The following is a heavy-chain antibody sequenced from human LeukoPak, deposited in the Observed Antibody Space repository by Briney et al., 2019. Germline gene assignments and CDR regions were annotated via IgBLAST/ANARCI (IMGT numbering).Heavy chain of an antibody. CDR1: GGSISSYY. CDR2: IYCSGST. D-gene: IGHD1-26*01. Sequence: SETLSLTCTVSGGSISSYYWSWIRQPPGNRLEWIGYIYCSGSTNYNPSLKSRVTISVDTSKNQFSLKLSSVTAADTAVYYCASYRGSYSGFDYWGQGTLVTVSS. J-gene: IGHJ4*02. V-gene: IGHV4-59*08. CDR3: ASYRGSYSGFDY.